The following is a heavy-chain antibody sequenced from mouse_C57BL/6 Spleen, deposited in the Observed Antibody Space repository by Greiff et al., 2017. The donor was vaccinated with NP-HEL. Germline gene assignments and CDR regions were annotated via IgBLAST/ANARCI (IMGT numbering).Heavy chain of an antibody. D-gene: IGHD1-1*01. CDR1: GYAFSSYW. Sequence: LVESGAELVKPGASVKISCKASGYAFSSYWMNWVKQRPGKGLEWIGQIYPGDGDSNYNGKFKGKATLTADKSSSTAYMQLSSLTSEDSAVYFCARPTVVAPYFDYWGQGTTLTVSS. V-gene: IGHV1-80*01. J-gene: IGHJ2*01. CDR2: IYPGDGDS. CDR3: ARPTVVAPYFDY.